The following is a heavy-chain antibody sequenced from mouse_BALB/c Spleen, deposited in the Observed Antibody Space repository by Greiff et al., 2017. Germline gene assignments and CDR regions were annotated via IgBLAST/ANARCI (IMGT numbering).Heavy chain of an antibody. V-gene: IGHV5-6-5*01. CDR3: ARGVYTGDFDY. CDR2: ISSGGST. J-gene: IGHJ2*01. Sequence: EVMLVESGGGLVKPGGSLKLSCAASGFTFSSYAMSWVRQTPEKRLEWVASISSGGSTYYPDSVKGRFTISRDNARNILYLQMSSLGSEDTAMYYCARGVYTGDFDYWGQGTTLTVSS. D-gene: IGHD2-1*01. CDR1: GFTFSSYA.